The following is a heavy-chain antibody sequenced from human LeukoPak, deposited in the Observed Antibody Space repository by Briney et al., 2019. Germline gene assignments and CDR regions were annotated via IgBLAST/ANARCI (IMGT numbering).Heavy chain of an antibody. CDR2: ISSSAHKI. CDR1: GITFSNYA. D-gene: IGHD5-18*01. V-gene: IGHV3-23*01. Sequence: GGSLRLSCVASGITFSNYAVSWVRQAPEKGLDWVSVISSSAHKIRYADSVKGRFTISRDNSENIVYLQMNNLRVEDTAVYYCAGRPTGYSSGYIHWGQGTLVTVSS. J-gene: IGHJ4*02. CDR3: AGRPTGYSSGYIH.